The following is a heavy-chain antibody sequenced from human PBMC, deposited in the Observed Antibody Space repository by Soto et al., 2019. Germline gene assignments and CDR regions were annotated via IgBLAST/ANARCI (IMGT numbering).Heavy chain of an antibody. D-gene: IGHD6-19*01. Sequence: PGGSLRLSCAASGFTFSSYGMHWVRQAPGKGLEWVAVISYDGSNKYYADSVKGRFTISRDNSKNTLYLQMNSLRAEDTAVYYCAINGDSGWSDYWGQGTLVTVSS. V-gene: IGHV3-30*03. J-gene: IGHJ4*02. CDR2: ISYDGSNK. CDR3: AINGDSGWSDY. CDR1: GFTFSSYG.